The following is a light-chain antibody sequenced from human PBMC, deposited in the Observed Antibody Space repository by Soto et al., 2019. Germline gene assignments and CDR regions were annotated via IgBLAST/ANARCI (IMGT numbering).Light chain of an antibody. CDR3: QTWGTGIRVV. CDR1: SGHSSYA. CDR2: LNSDGSH. Sequence: QPVLTQSPSASASLGASVKLTCTLSSGHSSYAIAWHQQQPEKGPRYLMKLNSDGSHSKGDGIPDRFSGSSSGAKRYLTISSLQSEDEADYYCQTWGTGIRVVFGGGTKVTVL. J-gene: IGLJ2*01. V-gene: IGLV4-69*01.